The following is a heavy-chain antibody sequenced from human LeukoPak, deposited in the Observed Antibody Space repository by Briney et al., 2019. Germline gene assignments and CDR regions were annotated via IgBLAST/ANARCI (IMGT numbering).Heavy chain of an antibody. V-gene: IGHV1-8*03. D-gene: IGHD6-13*01. CDR2: MNPNSGNT. J-gene: IGHJ6*03. CDR3: ARGPHSSSWYSPRYYMDV. Sequence: ASVKVSCKASGYTFTSYYMHWVRQATGQGLEWMGWMNPNSGNTGYAQKFQGRVTITRNTSISTAYMELSSLRSEDTAVYYCARGPHSSSWYSPRYYMDVWGKGTTVTVSS. CDR1: GYTFTSYY.